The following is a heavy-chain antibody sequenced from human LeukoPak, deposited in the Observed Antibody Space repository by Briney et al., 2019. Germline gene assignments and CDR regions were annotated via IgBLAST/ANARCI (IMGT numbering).Heavy chain of an antibody. Sequence: KSSQTLSLTCTVSGGSISSGSYYWSWIRQPAGKGLEWIVRIYTSGITNYNPSLKSRVTMSVDTSKNQFSLKLTSVTAADTAVYYCARGANTVTTYYYYYMDVWGKGTTVTISS. J-gene: IGHJ6*03. CDR3: ARGANTVTTYYYYYMDV. V-gene: IGHV4-61*02. CDR1: GGSISSGSYY. CDR2: IYTSGIT. D-gene: IGHD4-17*01.